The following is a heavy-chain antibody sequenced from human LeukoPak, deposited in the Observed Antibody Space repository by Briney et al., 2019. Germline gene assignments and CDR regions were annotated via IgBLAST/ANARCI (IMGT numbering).Heavy chain of an antibody. J-gene: IGHJ4*02. D-gene: IGHD3-16*01. Sequence: GGSLRLSCAASGFMFSDYYMVWIRQAPGKGLEWIAYISSGGDTFFYADSVKGRFTISRDNSGDSLHLQMNSPRAEDTAVYYCARGDGVYDYVWGRSYWGQGTLVTVSS. CDR1: GFMFSDYY. CDR2: ISSGGDTF. V-gene: IGHV3-11*01. CDR3: ARGDGVYDYVWGRSY.